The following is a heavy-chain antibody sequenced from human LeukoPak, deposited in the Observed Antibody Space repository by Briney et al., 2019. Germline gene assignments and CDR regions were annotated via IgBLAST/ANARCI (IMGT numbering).Heavy chain of an antibody. CDR2: INHSGST. CDR3: ARRPYYYGSGYYFDY. CDR1: GGSFSGYY. D-gene: IGHD3-10*01. V-gene: IGHV4-34*01. Sequence: SETLSLTCAVYGGSFSGYYWSWIRQPPGKGLEWIGEINHSGSTNYNPSLKSRVTISVDTSKNQFSLKLSSVTAADTAVYYCARRPYYYGSGYYFDYWGQGTLVTVSS. J-gene: IGHJ4*02.